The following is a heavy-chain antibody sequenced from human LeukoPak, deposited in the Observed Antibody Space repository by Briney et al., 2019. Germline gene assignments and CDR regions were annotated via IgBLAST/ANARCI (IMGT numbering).Heavy chain of an antibody. D-gene: IGHD3-3*01. CDR3: AHELYDFWSGYLGPFDY. CDR2: IYWNDDK. Sequence: SGPTLVNPTQTLTLTCTFSGFSLSTRGVGVGWIRQPPGKALEWLALIYWNDDKRYSPSLKSRLTITKDTSKNQVVLTMTNMDPADTATYYCAHELYDFWSGYLGPFDYWGQGTLVTVSS. CDR1: GFSLSTRGVG. V-gene: IGHV2-5*01. J-gene: IGHJ4*02.